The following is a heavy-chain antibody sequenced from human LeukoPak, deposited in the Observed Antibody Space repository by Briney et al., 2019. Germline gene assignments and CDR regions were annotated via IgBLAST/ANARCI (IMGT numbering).Heavy chain of an antibody. D-gene: IGHD2-21*02. Sequence: PSQTLSLTCTVSGGSISSGDYYWSWIRQPPGKGLEWNVYIYYSGSTYYNPSLRSRVTISVDTSKNQFSLKLSSVTAADTAVYYCARRLPHWYFDLWGRGTLVTVSS. CDR1: GGSISSGDYY. CDR3: ARRLPHWYFDL. J-gene: IGHJ2*01. CDR2: IYYSGST. V-gene: IGHV4-30-4*08.